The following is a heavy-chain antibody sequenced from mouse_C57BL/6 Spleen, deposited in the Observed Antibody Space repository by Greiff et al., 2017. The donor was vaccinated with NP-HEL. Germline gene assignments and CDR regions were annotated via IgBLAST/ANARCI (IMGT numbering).Heavy chain of an antibody. CDR1: GYAFTNYL. D-gene: IGHD1-1*01. Sequence: VQLQQSGAELVRPGTSVKVSCKASGYAFTNYLIEWVKQRPGQGLEWIGVINPGSGGTNYNEKFKGKATLTADKSSRTAYMQLSSLTSEDSAVYFCASGYYGSSSAWFAYWGQGTLVTVSA. J-gene: IGHJ3*01. V-gene: IGHV1-54*01. CDR3: ASGYYGSSSAWFAY. CDR2: INPGSGGT.